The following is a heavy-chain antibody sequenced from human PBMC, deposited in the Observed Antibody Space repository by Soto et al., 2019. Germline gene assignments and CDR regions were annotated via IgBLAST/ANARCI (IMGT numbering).Heavy chain of an antibody. CDR1: GFTFSSYG. CDR2: ISYDGSNK. J-gene: IGHJ4*02. D-gene: IGHD5-12*01. V-gene: IGHV3-30*19. CDR3: ARDGDGYKGFDY. Sequence: QVQLVESGGGVVQPGRSLRLSCAASGFTFSSYGMHWVRQAPGKGLEWVAVISYDGSNKYYADSVKGRFTISRDNSKNTLYLQMNSLRAEDTAVYYCARDGDGYKGFDYWGQGTLVTVSS.